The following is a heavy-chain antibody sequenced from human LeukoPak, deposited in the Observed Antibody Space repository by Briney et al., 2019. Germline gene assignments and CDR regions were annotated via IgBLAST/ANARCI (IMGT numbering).Heavy chain of an antibody. V-gene: IGHV1-69*04. Sequence: SVKVSCKASGGTFSSYAISWVRQAPGQGLEWMGRIIPILGIANYAQKSQGRVTITADKSTSTAYMELSSLRPEDTAVYYCARVDTATVIDYWGQGTLVTVSS. J-gene: IGHJ4*02. CDR3: ARVDTATVIDY. CDR2: IIPILGIA. CDR1: GGTFSSYA. D-gene: IGHD5-18*01.